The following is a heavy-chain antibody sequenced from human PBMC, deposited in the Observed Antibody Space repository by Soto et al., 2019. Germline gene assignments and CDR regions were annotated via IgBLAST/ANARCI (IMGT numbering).Heavy chain of an antibody. CDR2: ISSSSDST. J-gene: IGHJ4*02. V-gene: IGHV3-11*06. D-gene: IGHD1-7*01. CDR1: GFTFSDYY. Sequence: QVQVVESGEALVKPGGSLRLSCAASGFTFSDYYMSWIRQAPGKGLEWVSFISSSSDSTKYADSVKGRFTISRDNAKNSLYMQLNSLRAEDTAVYYCARGGVKGTTSRGQVYNWGQGTLVTVSS. CDR3: ARGGVKGTTSRGQVYN.